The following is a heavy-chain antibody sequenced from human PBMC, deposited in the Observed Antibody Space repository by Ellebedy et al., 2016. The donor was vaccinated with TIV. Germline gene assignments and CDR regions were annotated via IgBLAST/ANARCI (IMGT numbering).Heavy chain of an antibody. V-gene: IGHV3-66*04. Sequence: PGGSLRLSCAASEFTVGNNYMAWVRQAPGKGLEWVSLIYSSGTTYYADSVKGRFTISRDSSKNTLYLQMNSLGGEESAVYYCMRRWSWGQGTLVTVSS. CDR3: MRRWS. J-gene: IGHJ4*02. D-gene: IGHD2-15*01. CDR1: EFTVGNNY. CDR2: IYSSGTT.